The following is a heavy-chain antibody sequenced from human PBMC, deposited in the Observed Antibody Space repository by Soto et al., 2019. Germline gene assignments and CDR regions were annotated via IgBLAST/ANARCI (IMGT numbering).Heavy chain of an antibody. Sequence: QVRLQQWGAGLLKPSETLSLTCAVSGGSFSGYIWTWIRQTPGKGLQWIGQINHSGSSIYNPSLKNRVTISTMSNNKFSLEVSSVTAADTAVYYCTRGLFSGSSYSGSWYYFDSWGQGTMVTVSS. J-gene: IGHJ4*02. D-gene: IGHD1-26*01. V-gene: IGHV4-34*01. CDR2: INHSGSS. CDR3: TRGLFSGSSYSGSWYYFDS. CDR1: GGSFSGYI.